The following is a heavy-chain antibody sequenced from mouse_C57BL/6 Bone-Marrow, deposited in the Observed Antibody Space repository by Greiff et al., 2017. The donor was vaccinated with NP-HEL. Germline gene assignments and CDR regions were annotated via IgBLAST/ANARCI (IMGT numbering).Heavy chain of an antibody. Sequence: QVQLQQSGPELVKPGASVKISCKASGYAFSSSWMNWVKQRPGKGLEWIGRIYPGDGDTNYNGKFKGKATLTADKSSSTAYMQLSSLTSEDSAVYFCARLHGSRFDYWGQGTTLTVSS. V-gene: IGHV1-82*01. CDR2: IYPGDGDT. CDR3: ARLHGSRFDY. J-gene: IGHJ2*01. D-gene: IGHD1-1*01. CDR1: GYAFSSSW.